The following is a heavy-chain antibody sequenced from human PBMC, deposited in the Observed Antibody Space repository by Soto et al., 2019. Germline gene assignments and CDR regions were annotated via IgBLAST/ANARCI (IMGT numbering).Heavy chain of an antibody. J-gene: IGHJ6*02. CDR1: GYTFTGYY. CDR2: INPNSGGT. Sequence: GASVKVFCKASGYTFTGYYMHWVRQAPGQGLEWMGWINPNSGGTNYAQKFQGWVTMTRDTSISTAYMELSRLRSDDTAVYYCARARGFYYYDSNPVKGYGMDVWGQGTTVTVSS. V-gene: IGHV1-2*04. D-gene: IGHD3-22*01. CDR3: ARARGFYYYDSNPVKGYGMDV.